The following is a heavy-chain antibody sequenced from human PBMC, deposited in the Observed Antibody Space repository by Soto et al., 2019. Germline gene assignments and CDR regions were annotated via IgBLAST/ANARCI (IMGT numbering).Heavy chain of an antibody. V-gene: IGHV3-23*01. CDR3: ATYYYDSSGYL. CDR1: GFTFSSYA. Sequence: PGGSLRLSCAASGFTFSSYAMSWVRQAPGKGLEWVPAISGSGGSTYYADSVKGRFTISRDNSKNTLYLQMNSLRAEDTAVYYCATYYYDSSGYLWGQGTLVTVSS. D-gene: IGHD3-22*01. J-gene: IGHJ5*02. CDR2: ISGSGGST.